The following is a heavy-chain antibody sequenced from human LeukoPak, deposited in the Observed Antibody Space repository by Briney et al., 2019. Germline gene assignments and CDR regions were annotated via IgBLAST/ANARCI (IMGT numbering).Heavy chain of an antibody. CDR2: INHSGST. J-gene: IGHJ4*02. D-gene: IGHD6-13*01. CDR1: GGSFSGYY. Sequence: PSETLSLTCAVYGGSFSGYYWSWIRQPPGKGLEWIGEINHSGSTNYNPSLKSRVTISVDTSKNQFSLKLSSVTAADTAVYYCARCIAAAALRYFDYWGQGTLVTASS. V-gene: IGHV4-34*01. CDR3: ARCIAAAALRYFDY.